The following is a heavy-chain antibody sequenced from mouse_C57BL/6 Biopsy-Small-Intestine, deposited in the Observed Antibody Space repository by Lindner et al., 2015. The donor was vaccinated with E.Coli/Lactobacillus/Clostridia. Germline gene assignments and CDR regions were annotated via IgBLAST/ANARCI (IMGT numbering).Heavy chain of an antibody. CDR1: GFTFSDYG. V-gene: IGHV5-17*01. J-gene: IGHJ2*01. CDR3: AREGLYAFDY. Sequence: VQLQESGGGLVKPGGSLKLSCAASGFTFSDYGMHWARQAPEKGLEWVAFISSGSSTIYYADTVKGRFTISRDNAKNTLFLQMTSLRSEDTAMYYCAREGLYAFDYWGQGTTLTVSS. CDR2: ISSGSSTI. D-gene: IGHD2-12*01.